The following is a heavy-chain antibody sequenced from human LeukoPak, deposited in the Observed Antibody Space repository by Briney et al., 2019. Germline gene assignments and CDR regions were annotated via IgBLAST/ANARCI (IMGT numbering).Heavy chain of an antibody. J-gene: IGHJ6*03. V-gene: IGHV4-59*01. CDR2: IYYRGIT. Sequence: SETLSLTCTVSGGSISNYYWSWIRPPPGKGLEWVGYIYYRGITNYNPSLKSRVTISVDTSKNQYSLKLSSVTAADTAVYYCARTERGRSLNCSGGSCSLSVHYYYMDVWGKGTTVTISS. CDR1: GGSISNYY. CDR3: ARTERGRSLNCSGGSCSLSVHYYYMDV. D-gene: IGHD2-15*01.